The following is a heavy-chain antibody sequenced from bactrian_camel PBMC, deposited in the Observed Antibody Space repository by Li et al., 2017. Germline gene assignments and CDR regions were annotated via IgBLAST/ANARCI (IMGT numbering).Heavy chain of an antibody. CDR2: IVTGGGRQ. Sequence: HVQLVESGGGLVQPGGSVRLSCAASGFTLSRNYTSWVRQAPGKGLEWVSSIVTGGGRQYYTDSVTGRFTISHDNAKNMLYLQMNSLNPEDTAMYYCAAQGGSWPSCLMAAYTYWGQGTQVTVS. D-gene: IGHD6*01. J-gene: IGHJ4*01. CDR1: GFTLSRNY. CDR3: AAQGGSWPSCLMAAYTY. V-gene: IGHV3-2*01.